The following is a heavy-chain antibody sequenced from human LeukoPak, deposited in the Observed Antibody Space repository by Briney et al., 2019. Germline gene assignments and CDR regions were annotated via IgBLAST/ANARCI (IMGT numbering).Heavy chain of an antibody. CDR2: IYYSGST. J-gene: IGHJ5*02. CDR1: GDSISGRSYY. V-gene: IGHV4-39*01. Sequence: SETLSLTCTVSGDSISGRSYYWGWIRQPPGKGLEWIGSIYYSGSTYYNPSLKSRVTISVDTSKNQFSLKLSSVTAADTAVYYCARLGTMVRGVSGFDWFDPWGQGPRSPSPQ. D-gene: IGHD3-10*01. CDR3: ARLGTMVRGVSGFDWFDP.